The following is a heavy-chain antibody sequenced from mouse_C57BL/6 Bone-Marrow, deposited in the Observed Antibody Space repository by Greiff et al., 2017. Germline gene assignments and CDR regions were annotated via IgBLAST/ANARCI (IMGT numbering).Heavy chain of an antibody. Sequence: EVQLQQSGTVLARPGASVKMSCKTSGYTFTSYWMHWVKQRPGQGLEWIGAIYPGNSDTSYNQKFKGKAKLTAVTSASTAYMELSSLTNEDSAVYYCTRAPHSKGYWGQGTTLTVSS. V-gene: IGHV1-5*01. D-gene: IGHD2-5*01. CDR1: GYTFTSYW. CDR3: TRAPHSKGY. CDR2: IYPGNSDT. J-gene: IGHJ2*01.